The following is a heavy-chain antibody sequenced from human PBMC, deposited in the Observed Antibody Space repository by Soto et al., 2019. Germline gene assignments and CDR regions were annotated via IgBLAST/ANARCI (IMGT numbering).Heavy chain of an antibody. D-gene: IGHD6-6*01. J-gene: IGHJ6*02. CDR2: NYYSGIT. CDR1: SASIGSGARY. V-gene: IGHV4-31*03. Sequence: PSMPLSLTCSISSASIGSGARYWTSTRQHPGKGLEWIGYNYYSGITYYNPSLKSRVTISLDTSKNQFSLKLSSVTAADTAVYYCARGSSIAGLYYGMDVWGQGTTVT. CDR3: ARGSSIAGLYYGMDV.